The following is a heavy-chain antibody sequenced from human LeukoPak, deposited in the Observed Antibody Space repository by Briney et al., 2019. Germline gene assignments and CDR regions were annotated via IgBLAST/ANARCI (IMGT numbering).Heavy chain of an antibody. J-gene: IGHJ4*02. CDR3: TTDHPYGDYKFDY. Sequence: GGSLRLSCAASGFTFSNAWMSWVRQAPGKGLEWVGRIKSKTDGGTTDYAAPVKGRFTISRDDSKNTLYLQMNSLKTEDTAVYYCTTDHPYGDYKFDYWGQGTLVTVSS. D-gene: IGHD4-17*01. CDR2: IKSKTDGGTT. CDR1: GFTFSNAW. V-gene: IGHV3-15*01.